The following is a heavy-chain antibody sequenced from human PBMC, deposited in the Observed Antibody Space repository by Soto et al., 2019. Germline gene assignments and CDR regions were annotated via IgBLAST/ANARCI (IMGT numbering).Heavy chain of an antibody. CDR2: IYSGGST. D-gene: IGHD5-12*01. J-gene: IGHJ4*02. V-gene: IGHV3-53*01. Sequence: PGGSLRLSCAASGFTVSSNYMSWVRQAPGKGLEWVSVIYSGGSTYYADSVKGRFTISRDNSKNTLYLQMNSLRAEDTAVYYCASAPRDGYNWDKYYFDYWGQGTLVTVSS. CDR3: ASAPRDGYNWDKYYFDY. CDR1: GFTVSSNY.